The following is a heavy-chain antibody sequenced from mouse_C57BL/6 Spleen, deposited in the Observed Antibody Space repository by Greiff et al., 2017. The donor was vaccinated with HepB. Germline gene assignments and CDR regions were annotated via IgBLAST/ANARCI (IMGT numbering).Heavy chain of an antibody. CDR1: GYTFTSYT. Sequence: QVQLQQSGAELARPGASVKMSCKASGYTFTSYTMHWVKQRPGQGLEWIGYINPSSGYTKYNQKCKDKATLTADKSPSTAYMQLSSLTSEDSAVYYCARHSELGFDYWGQGTTLTVSS. J-gene: IGHJ2*01. CDR2: INPSSGYT. V-gene: IGHV1-4*01. D-gene: IGHD4-1*01. CDR3: ARHSELGFDY.